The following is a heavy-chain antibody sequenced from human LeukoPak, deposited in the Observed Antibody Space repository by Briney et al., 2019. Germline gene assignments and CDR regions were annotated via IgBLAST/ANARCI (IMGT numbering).Heavy chain of an antibody. J-gene: IGHJ4*02. V-gene: IGHV3-30*18. CDR1: GFTFSSYG. D-gene: IGHD2-21*01. CDR2: ISYDGSNK. Sequence: GGSLRLSCAASGFTFSSYGMHWVRQAPGKGLEWVAVISYDGSNKYYADSVKGRFTISRDNSKNTLYLQMNSLRAEDTAVYYCAKSFPFDYWGQGTLVTVSS. CDR3: AKSFPFDY.